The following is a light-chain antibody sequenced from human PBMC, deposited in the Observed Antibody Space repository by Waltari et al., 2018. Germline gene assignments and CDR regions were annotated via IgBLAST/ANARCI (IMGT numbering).Light chain of an antibody. CDR1: SSDIGGHNY. Sequence: QAALTQPASVSGSPGQTSSSSCTGTSSDIGGHNYVSWYQQHPGKAPKLMIYDVVKRPSGVSNRFSGSKSGNTASLTISGLQAEDDAIYYRSSYASSKFGGGTKLTVL. CDR3: SSYASSK. V-gene: IGLV2-14*01. J-gene: IGLJ2*01. CDR2: DVV.